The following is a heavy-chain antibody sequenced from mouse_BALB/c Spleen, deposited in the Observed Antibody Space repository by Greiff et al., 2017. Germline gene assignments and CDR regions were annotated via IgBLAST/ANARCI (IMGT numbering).Heavy chain of an antibody. CDR3: ERAIWLRGDWYFDV. CDR1: GFTFSSFG. Sequence: EVQVVESGGGLVQPGGSRKLSCAASGFTFSSFGMHWVRQAPEKGLEWVAYISSGSSTIYYADTVKGRFTISRDNPKNTLFLQMTSLRSEDTAMYYCERAIWLRGDWYFDVWGEGTTVTVSS. V-gene: IGHV5-17*02. D-gene: IGHD2-2*01. J-gene: IGHJ1*01. CDR2: ISSGSSTI.